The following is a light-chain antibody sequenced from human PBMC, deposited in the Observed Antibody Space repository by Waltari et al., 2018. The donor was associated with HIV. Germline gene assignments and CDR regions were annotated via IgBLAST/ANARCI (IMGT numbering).Light chain of an antibody. Sequence: QSALTQPASVSGSPGQSITISCTGTSSDVGGHNYVSWYQQHPDRAPKLMIYEVSNRPSGVSNRFSGSKSGNTASLTISGLQAEDEADYYCTSYTSSSPCVFGTGTKVTVL. J-gene: IGLJ1*01. V-gene: IGLV2-14*01. CDR2: EVS. CDR3: TSYTSSSPCV. CDR1: SSDVGGHNY.